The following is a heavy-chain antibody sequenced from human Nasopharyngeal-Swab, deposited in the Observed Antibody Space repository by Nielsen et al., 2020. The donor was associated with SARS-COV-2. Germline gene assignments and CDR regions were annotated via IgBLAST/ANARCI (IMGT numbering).Heavy chain of an antibody. Sequence: GGSLRLSCAASGFIFSDSAIHWVRQASGKGLEWVGRIRSKGNSYATEYAASVEGRFTISRDDSKNTAYLQMNSLITEGTAVYYCTRCGGSCYTGKDYWGQGTLVTVSS. CDR2: IRSKGNSYAT. CDR3: TRCGGSCYTGKDY. D-gene: IGHD2-15*01. CDR1: GFIFSDSA. V-gene: IGHV3-73*01. J-gene: IGHJ4*02.